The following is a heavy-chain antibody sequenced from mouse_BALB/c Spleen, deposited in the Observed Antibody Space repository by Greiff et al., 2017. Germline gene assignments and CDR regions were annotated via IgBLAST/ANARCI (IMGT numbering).Heavy chain of an antibody. CDR1: GFTFSSYG. CDR2: INSNGGST. D-gene: IGHD2-3*01. CDR3: ARGGLLRYFDY. Sequence: EVKLVESGGGLVQPGGSLKLSCAASGFTFSSYGMSWVRQTPDKRLELVATINSNGGSTYYPDSVKGRFTISRDNAKNTLYLQMCSLKSEDTAMYYCARGGLLRYFDYWGQGTTLTVSS. V-gene: IGHV5-6-3*01. J-gene: IGHJ2*01.